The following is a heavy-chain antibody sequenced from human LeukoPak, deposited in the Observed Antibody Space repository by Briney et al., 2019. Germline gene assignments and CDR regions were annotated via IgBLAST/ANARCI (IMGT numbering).Heavy chain of an antibody. CDR2: IKQDGSEK. V-gene: IGHV3-7*01. CDR1: GFTFGTYW. Sequence: GGSLRLSCAASGFTFGTYWMSWVRQAPGMGLEWVANIKQDGSEKSYVDSVKGRFTISRDNAKNSLYLQMNSLRAEDTAVYYCATYKVGAVFDYWGQGTLVTVSS. CDR3: ATYKVGAVFDY. J-gene: IGHJ4*02. D-gene: IGHD1-26*01.